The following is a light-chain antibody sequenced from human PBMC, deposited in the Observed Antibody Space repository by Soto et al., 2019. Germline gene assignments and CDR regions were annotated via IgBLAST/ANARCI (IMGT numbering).Light chain of an antibody. V-gene: IGKV3-20*01. CDR1: QSVSSTF. CDR3: QQYSDSPIT. CDR2: TTS. Sequence: EITLTQFPGTLSLSPGESATLSCRASQSVSSTFLAWYQQRPGQAPRLLIYTTSTRATGIPARFSGRGSGTDFTLTISRLEPEDFAIYYCQQYSDSPITFGPGTTVDLK. J-gene: IGKJ3*01.